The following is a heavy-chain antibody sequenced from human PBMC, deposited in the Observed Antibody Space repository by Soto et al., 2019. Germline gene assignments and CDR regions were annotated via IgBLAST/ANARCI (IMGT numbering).Heavy chain of an antibody. J-gene: IGHJ5*02. V-gene: IGHV1-18*01. CDR1: GYTFTSYG. CDR3: ARDVLPVGNPRGFDP. Sequence: ASVKVSCKASGYTFTSYGISWVRQAPGQGLEWMGWISAYNGNTNYAQKLQGRVTMTTDTSTSTAYMELRSLRSDDTAVYYCARDVLPVGNPRGFDPWGQGTLVTVSS. CDR2: ISAYNGNT. D-gene: IGHD1-26*01.